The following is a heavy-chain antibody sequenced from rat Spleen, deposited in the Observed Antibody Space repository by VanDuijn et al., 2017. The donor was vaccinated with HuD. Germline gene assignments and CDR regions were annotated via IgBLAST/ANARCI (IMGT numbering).Heavy chain of an antibody. CDR2: IWSGGRI. CDR1: GFSLNTYG. D-gene: IGHD1-2*01. CDR3: ARSGFSSPNYFDY. Sequence: QVQLEESGPGLVQPSQTLSLTCNVSGFSLNTYGVSWVRQPPGKGLEWIGTIWSGGRIDYNSPLKSRLSINRDTSKGQVLLKMNSLQTEDTAMYFCARSGFSSPNYFDYWGQGIMVTVSS. J-gene: IGHJ2*01. V-gene: IGHV2-16*01.